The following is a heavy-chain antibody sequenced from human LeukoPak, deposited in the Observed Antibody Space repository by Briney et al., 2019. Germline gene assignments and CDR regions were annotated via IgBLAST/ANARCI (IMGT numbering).Heavy chain of an antibody. CDR1: GFTFNHYG. D-gene: IGHD1-1*01. CDR2: IRYDASDK. J-gene: IGHJ4*02. V-gene: IGHV3-30*02. CDR3: ASHDHNGQE. Sequence: GGSLRLSCAASGFTFNHYGMHWVRQAPGKGLEWVAFIRYDASDKYYADSVKGRFTISRDNSKNTLYLQMNSLRAEDTAVYYCASHDHNGQEWGQGTLVTVSS.